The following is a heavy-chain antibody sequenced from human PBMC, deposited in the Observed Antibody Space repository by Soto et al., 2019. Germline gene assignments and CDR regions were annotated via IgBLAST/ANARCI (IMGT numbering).Heavy chain of an antibody. V-gene: IGHV4-59*01. CDR1: GGSISAYY. D-gene: IGHD6-19*01. J-gene: IGHJ4*02. CDR2: IYYTGSTGST. CDR3: ARPSVAGTWGPFDY. Sequence: PSETLSLTCTVSGGSISAYYWNWVRQPPGKGLEWIGNIYYTGSTGSTNYNPSLKSRLTISVDTSRNQFSLNLTSVTAADTAVYYCARPSVAGTWGPFDYWGQGTPVTV.